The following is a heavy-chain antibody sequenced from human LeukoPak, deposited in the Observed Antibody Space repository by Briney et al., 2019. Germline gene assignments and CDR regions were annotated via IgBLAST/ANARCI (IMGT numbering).Heavy chain of an antibody. Sequence: ASVKVSCKASGYTFTNDGVSWVRQAPGQGLEWVGWISNFIENIHYAPKFQGRVTLTTDTSTSTAYMELRSLTSDDTAVYYCGRDETAATGIGLDPWGQGTLVTVSS. V-gene: IGHV1-18*01. CDR2: ISNFIENI. CDR1: GYTFTNDG. D-gene: IGHD6-13*01. J-gene: IGHJ5*02. CDR3: GRDETAATGIGLDP.